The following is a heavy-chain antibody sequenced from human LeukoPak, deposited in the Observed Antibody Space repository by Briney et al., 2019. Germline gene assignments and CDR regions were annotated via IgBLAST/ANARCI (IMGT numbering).Heavy chain of an antibody. V-gene: IGHV4-34*01. J-gene: IGHJ4*02. D-gene: IGHD3-3*01. CDR2: IHPSGST. CDR3: ARGLDTYKSGID. CDR1: GGSFSGFY. Sequence: PSETLSLTCGVYGGSFSGFYCTWIRQPPGKGLEWIGEIHPSGSTNYNPSLMSRVTMSLDTSKSQFSLKLTSVTAADTAVYFCARGLDTYKSGIDWGQGTLVTVSS.